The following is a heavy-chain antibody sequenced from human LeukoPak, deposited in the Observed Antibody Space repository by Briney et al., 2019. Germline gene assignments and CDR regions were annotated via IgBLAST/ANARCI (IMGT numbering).Heavy chain of an antibody. CDR3: AIMHPYYDGSGYWVQ. V-gene: IGHV3-23*01. CDR2: ISTSGGSS. Sequence: PGESLRLSCAASGFTFSSYDMSWVRQAPGKGLEWVSGISTSGGSSSYADSVKGRFTISRDNPRNTLYMQMNSLRAEDTALYYCAIMHPYYDGSGYWVQWGQGTLVTVSS. J-gene: IGHJ4*02. CDR1: GFTFSSYD. D-gene: IGHD3-22*01.